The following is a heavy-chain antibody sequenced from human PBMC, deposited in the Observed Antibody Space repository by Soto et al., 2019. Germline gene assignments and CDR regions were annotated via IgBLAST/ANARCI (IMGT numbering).Heavy chain of an antibody. J-gene: IGHJ4*02. D-gene: IGHD3-16*01. CDR3: AREVEARGGEYDY. Sequence: QVQLVQSGAEVKKPGASVKVSCKASGYTFTTYGISWMRQAPGQGLEWMGWISGYNGNRNYAQNLQVRVTVTTDTSKSTAYMELRNLRSDDTAVYYCAREVEARGGEYDYWGQGTLVIVSS. CDR2: ISGYNGNR. CDR1: GYTFTTYG. V-gene: IGHV1-18*01.